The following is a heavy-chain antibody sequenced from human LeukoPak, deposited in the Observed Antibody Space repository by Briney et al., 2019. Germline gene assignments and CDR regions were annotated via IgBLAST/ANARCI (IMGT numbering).Heavy chain of an antibody. CDR1: GGSFSGYY. J-gene: IGHJ6*02. CDR2: INHIGST. D-gene: IGHD3-3*01. Sequence: SETLSLTCAVYGGSFSGYYWSWIRQPPGKGLEWIGEINHIGSTNYNPSLTSRVTISVDTSKNQFSLKLSSVTAADTAVYYCVRGRYYDFWSGYYVHYGMDVWGQGTTVTVSS. V-gene: IGHV4-34*01. CDR3: VRGRYYDFWSGYYVHYGMDV.